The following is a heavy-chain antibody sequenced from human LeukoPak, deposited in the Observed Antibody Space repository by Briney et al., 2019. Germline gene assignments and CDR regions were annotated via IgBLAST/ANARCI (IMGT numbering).Heavy chain of an antibody. CDR3: ARVHTALVTFDF. J-gene: IGHJ4*02. CDR2: INPNSGGT. D-gene: IGHD5-18*01. V-gene: IGHV1-2*02. Sequence: ASVKASCQASGYTFTGYYIHWVRQAPGQGLEWMGWINPNSGGTIYAQKFQGRVTMTRDTSISTAYMELSRLKSDDTAVYYCARVHTALVTFDFWGQGTLVTVSS. CDR1: GYTFTGYY.